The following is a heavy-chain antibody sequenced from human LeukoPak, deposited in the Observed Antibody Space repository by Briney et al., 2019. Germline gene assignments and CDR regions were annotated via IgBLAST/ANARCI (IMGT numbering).Heavy chain of an antibody. CDR3: AKSITVIVVVVGNAFDI. CDR1: GFTFRSYS. J-gene: IGHJ3*02. V-gene: IGHV3-23*01. D-gene: IGHD3-22*01. CDR2: ISGSGDTT. Sequence: GGSLRLSCAASGFTFRSYSMNWVRQAPGKGLEWASVISGSGDTTNYADSVKGRFTISRDNSKNMLYLQMNSLRAEDTAVYYCAKSITVIVVVVGNAFDIWGQGTMVTVSS.